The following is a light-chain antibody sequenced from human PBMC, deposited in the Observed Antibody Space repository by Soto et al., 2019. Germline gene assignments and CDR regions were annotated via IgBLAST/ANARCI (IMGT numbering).Light chain of an antibody. CDR3: GTWDSSLSADV. CDR1: SSNIGKNY. Sequence: QSVLTQPPSVSAAPGQKVTISCSGSSSNIGKNYVSWYQQLPGTAPKLLIYDNNNRPSGIPDRFSGSKSGTSATLGITRLQTGDEADYYCGTWDSSLSADVFGAGTKVTVL. CDR2: DNN. J-gene: IGLJ1*01. V-gene: IGLV1-51*01.